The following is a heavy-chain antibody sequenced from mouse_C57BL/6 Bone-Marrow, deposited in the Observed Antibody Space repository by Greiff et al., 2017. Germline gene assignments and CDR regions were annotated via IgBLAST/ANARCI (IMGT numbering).Heavy chain of an antibody. D-gene: IGHD1-1*01. CDR1: GFTFSSYT. Sequence: EVMLVESGGGLVKPGGSLKLSCAASGFTFSSYTMSWVRQTPEKRLEWVATISGGGGNTYYPDSVKGRFTISRDNAKNTLYLQMSSLRSEDTALYYCARPYYYGSSYNAMDYWGQGTSVTVSS. CDR3: ARPYYYGSSYNAMDY. V-gene: IGHV5-9*01. J-gene: IGHJ4*01. CDR2: ISGGGGNT.